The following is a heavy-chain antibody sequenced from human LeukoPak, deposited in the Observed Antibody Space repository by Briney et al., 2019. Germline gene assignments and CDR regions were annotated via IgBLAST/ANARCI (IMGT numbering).Heavy chain of an antibody. CDR2: IYYSGST. Sequence: SETLSLTCTVSGGSISSYYWSWIRQPPGKGLEWIGYIYYSGSTNYKPSLKSRVTISVDTSKNQFSLKLSSVTAADTAVYYCARAMGSVLLWFGELLDYWGRGTLVTVSS. CDR3: ARAMGSVLLWFGELLDY. J-gene: IGHJ4*02. CDR1: GGSISSYY. D-gene: IGHD3-10*01. V-gene: IGHV4-59*12.